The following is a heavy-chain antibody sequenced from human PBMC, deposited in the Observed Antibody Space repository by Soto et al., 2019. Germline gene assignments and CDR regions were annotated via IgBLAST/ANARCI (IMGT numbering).Heavy chain of an antibody. CDR2: INPKSGVT. D-gene: IGHD2-21*02. V-gene: IGHV1-2*02. CDR3: ARGDVNWFDP. CDR1: GYSFIGYY. J-gene: IGHJ5*02. Sequence: ASVKVSCKASGYSFIGYYMHWVRQAPGQGLEWMGWINPKSGVTNYAQKFQGRVTMTRDTSITTAHMELSSLRSGDTAVYYCARGDVNWFDPWGQGTLVTVSS.